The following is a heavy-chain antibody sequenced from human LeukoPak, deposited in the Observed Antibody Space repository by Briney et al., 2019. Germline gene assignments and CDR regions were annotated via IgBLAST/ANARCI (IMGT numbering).Heavy chain of an antibody. J-gene: IGHJ5*02. D-gene: IGHD3-22*01. Sequence: SETLSLTCTVSGGSIRSSYYYWGWIRQPPGKGLEWIGSIYDSGSTYYNPSLKSRVTISVDTSKNQFSLKLNSVTAADTAVYYCARGNSSGFDPWGQGTLVTVSS. CDR3: ARGNSSGFDP. CDR2: IYDSGST. V-gene: IGHV4-39*01. CDR1: GGSIRSSYYY.